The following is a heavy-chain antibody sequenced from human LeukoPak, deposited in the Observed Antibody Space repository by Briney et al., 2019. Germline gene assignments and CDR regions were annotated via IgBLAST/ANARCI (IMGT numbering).Heavy chain of an antibody. CDR2: IYYSGST. V-gene: IGHV4-61*01. CDR3: AADLGTFDP. D-gene: IGHD3-16*01. J-gene: IGHJ5*02. CDR1: GGSISSSSYY. Sequence: SETLSLTCTVSGGSISSSSYYWSWIRQPPGKGLEWIGYIYYSGSTNYNPSLKSRVTISVDTSKNQFSLKLSSVTAADTAVYYCAADLGTFDPWGQGTLVTVSS.